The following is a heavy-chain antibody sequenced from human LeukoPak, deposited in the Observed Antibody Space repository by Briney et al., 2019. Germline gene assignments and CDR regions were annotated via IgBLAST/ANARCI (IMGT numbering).Heavy chain of an antibody. CDR3: AKQLMHQLGFQH. V-gene: IGHV1-69*01. J-gene: IGHJ1*01. CDR1: GGTFSSYA. Sequence: ASVKVSCKASGGTFSSYAISWVRQAPGQGLEWMGGIIPIFGTANYAQKFQGRVTITADESTSTAYMQLSSLRSEDTAVYYCAKQLMHQLGFQHWGQGTLVTVSS. D-gene: IGHD2-2*01. CDR2: IIPIFGTA.